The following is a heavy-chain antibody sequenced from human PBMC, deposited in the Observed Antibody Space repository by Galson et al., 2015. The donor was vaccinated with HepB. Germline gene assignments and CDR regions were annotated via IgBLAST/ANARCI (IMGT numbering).Heavy chain of an antibody. V-gene: IGHV3-23*01. J-gene: IGHJ6*02. CDR1: GFTFSSYA. CDR3: AKAYYGSGSHPGCWGMDV. D-gene: IGHD3-10*01. CDR2: ISGSGGST. Sequence: SLRLSCAASGFTFSSYAMSWVRQAPGKGLEWVSAISGSGGSTYYADSVKGRFTISRDNSKNTLYLQMNSLRAEDTAVYYCAKAYYGSGSHPGCWGMDVWGQGTTVTVSS.